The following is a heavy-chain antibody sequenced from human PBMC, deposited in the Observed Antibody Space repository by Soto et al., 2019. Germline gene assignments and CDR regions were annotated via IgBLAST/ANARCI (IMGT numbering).Heavy chain of an antibody. Sequence: ASVKVSCKSSAYTFTGFPMHCVRQAPGQGLEWMGGFDPEDGDTTYADTVQGRFTISRDNSKNTLYLQMNSLRAEDTAVYYCAKEPGRVDSSGYYVYAWFDPWGQGTLVTVSS. CDR2: FDPEDGDT. CDR1: AYTFTGFP. V-gene: IGHV1-24*01. CDR3: AKEPGRVDSSGYYVYAWFDP. J-gene: IGHJ5*02. D-gene: IGHD3-22*01.